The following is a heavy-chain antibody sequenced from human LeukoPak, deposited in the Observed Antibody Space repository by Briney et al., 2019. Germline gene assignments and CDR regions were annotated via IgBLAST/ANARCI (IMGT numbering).Heavy chain of an antibody. CDR1: GFTFSSNW. J-gene: IGHJ4*02. CDR2: INSDGSTT. V-gene: IGHV3-74*01. Sequence: GGSLGLSCAASGFTFSSNWMYWVRQAPGKGLVWASRINSDGSTTSYVDSVKGRFTISRDNAKSTLYLQMNSLRAEDTAVYYCARGGPIDYWGQGTLVTVSS. CDR3: ARGGPIDY.